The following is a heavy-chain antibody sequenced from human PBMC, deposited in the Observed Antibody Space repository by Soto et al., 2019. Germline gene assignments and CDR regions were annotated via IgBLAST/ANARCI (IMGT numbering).Heavy chain of an antibody. J-gene: IGHJ4*02. CDR1: GFSFSSYA. CDR2: ISGSGGST. V-gene: IGHV3-23*01. Sequence: GGSLRLSCAASGFSFSSYAMSWVRQAPVKGLEWVSAISGSGGSTYYADSVKGRFTISRDNSKNTLYLQMNSLRSDDTAVYFCARDAPSLQTTGGIDYWGQGTLVTVSS. CDR3: ARDAPSLQTTGGIDY. D-gene: IGHD7-27*01.